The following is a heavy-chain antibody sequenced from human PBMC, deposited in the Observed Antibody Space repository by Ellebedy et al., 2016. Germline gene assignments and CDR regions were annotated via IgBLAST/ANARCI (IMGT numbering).Heavy chain of an antibody. D-gene: IGHD3-10*01. CDR2: ISYDGNDK. V-gene: IGHV3-30*18. Sequence: GESLKISXAASGFTFSSYGMYWVRQAPGKGLEWVAVISYDGNDKVYADSAKGRFTISRDNSKNTLYLQMNSLRGEDTAVYYCAKGGVPRNYWGQGTLVTVSS. J-gene: IGHJ4*02. CDR1: GFTFSSYG. CDR3: AKGGVPRNY.